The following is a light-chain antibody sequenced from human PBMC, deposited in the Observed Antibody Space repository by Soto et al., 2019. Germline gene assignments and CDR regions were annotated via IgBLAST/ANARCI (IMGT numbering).Light chain of an antibody. V-gene: IGKV1-5*03. CDR1: QSISSW. J-gene: IGKJ1*01. CDR3: QQYNSYWT. Sequence: IPSAAASSKKEGGRVTITCRASQSISSWLAWYQQKPGKAPKLLIYKASSLESGVPSRFSGSGSGTEFTLTISSLQPDDFAAYYCQQYNSYWTFGQGTKV. CDR2: KAS.